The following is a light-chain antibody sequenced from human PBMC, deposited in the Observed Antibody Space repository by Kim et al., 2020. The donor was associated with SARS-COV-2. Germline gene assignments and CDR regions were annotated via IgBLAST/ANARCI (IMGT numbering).Light chain of an antibody. Sequence: GKTVTISCTRSSGRIASNYVQWYQQRPGSAPTTVIFEDNQRPSGVPDRFSGSIDSSSNSASLTISRLKTEDEADYFCQSYDTNNWVFGGGTQLTVL. CDR3: QSYDTNNWV. CDR2: EDN. CDR1: SGRIASNY. J-gene: IGLJ3*02. V-gene: IGLV6-57*03.